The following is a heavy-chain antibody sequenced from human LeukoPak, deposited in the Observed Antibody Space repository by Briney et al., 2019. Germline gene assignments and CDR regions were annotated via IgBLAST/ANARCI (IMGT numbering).Heavy chain of an antibody. CDR3: AGLPRGQLWLQWTFDY. D-gene: IGHD5-18*01. J-gene: IGHJ4*02. V-gene: IGHV5-10-1*01. CDR1: GYSFTSYW. Sequence: GESLKISCKGSGYSFTSYWISWVRQMPGKGLEWMGRIDPSDSYTNYSPSFQGHVTISADKSISTAYLQWSSLKASDTAMYYCAGLPRGQLWLQWTFDYWGQGTLVTVSS. CDR2: IDPSDSYT.